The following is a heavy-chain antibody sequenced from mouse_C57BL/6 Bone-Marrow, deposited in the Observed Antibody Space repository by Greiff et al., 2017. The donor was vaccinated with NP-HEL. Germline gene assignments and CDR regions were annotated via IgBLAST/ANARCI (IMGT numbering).Heavy chain of an antibody. J-gene: IGHJ3*01. Sequence: EVHLVESGGGLVQPGGSLKLSCAASGFTFSDYYMYWVRQTPEKRLEWVAYISNGGGSTYYPDTVKGRFTISRDNAKNTLYLQMSRLKSEDTAMYYCARHGTHWDWFAYWGQGTLVTVSA. CDR3: ARHGTHWDWFAY. D-gene: IGHD4-1*01. CDR2: ISNGGGST. CDR1: GFTFSDYY. V-gene: IGHV5-12*01.